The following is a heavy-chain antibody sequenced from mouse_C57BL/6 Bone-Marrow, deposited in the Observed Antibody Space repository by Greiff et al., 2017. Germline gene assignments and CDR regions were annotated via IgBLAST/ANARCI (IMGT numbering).Heavy chain of an antibody. CDR1: GYSFTDYN. J-gene: IGHJ1*03. CDR3: ARWDYGSSYYWYFDV. Sequence: VQLQQSGPELVKPGASVKISCKASGYSFTDYNMNWVKQSNGKSLEWIGVINPNYGTTSYNQKFKGKATLTVDQSSSTAYMQLNSLTSEDSAVHYWARWDYGSSYYWYFDVWGTGTTVTVSS. CDR2: INPNYGTT. D-gene: IGHD1-1*01. V-gene: IGHV1-39*01.